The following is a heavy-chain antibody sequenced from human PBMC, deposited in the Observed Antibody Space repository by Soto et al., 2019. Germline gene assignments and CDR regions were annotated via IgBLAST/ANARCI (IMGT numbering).Heavy chain of an antibody. CDR3: ATYYDFWSGYFDY. J-gene: IGHJ4*02. V-gene: IGHV3-23*01. D-gene: IGHD3-3*01. Sequence: GSLRLSCAASGFSFSSYAMSWGRKAPGKGLEWVSAISGSGGSTYYADSVKGRFTISRDNSKNTLYLQMNNLRAEDTAVYYCATYYDFWSGYFDYWGQGTLVTVSS. CDR1: GFSFSSYA. CDR2: ISGSGGST.